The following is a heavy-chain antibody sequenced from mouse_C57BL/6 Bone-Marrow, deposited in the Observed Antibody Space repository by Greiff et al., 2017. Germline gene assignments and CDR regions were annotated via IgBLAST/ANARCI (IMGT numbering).Heavy chain of an antibody. CDR1: GFSLTSYG. CDR3: AKRGGSYWYFDV. J-gene: IGHJ1*03. CDR2: IWSGGST. Sequence: QVQLQQPGPGLVQPSQSLSITCTASGFSLTSYGVHWVRQPPGKGLEWLGVIWSGGSTDYNAAFISRLSISKDNSKSQVFFKMNSLQADDTAIYYCAKRGGSYWYFDVWGTGTTVTVSA. V-gene: IGHV2-4*01.